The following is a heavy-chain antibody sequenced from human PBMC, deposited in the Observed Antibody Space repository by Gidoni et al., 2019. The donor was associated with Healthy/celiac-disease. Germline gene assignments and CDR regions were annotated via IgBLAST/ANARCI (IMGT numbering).Heavy chain of an antibody. CDR1: GFTFDDYA. D-gene: IGHD6-13*01. V-gene: IGHV3-9*01. CDR3: AKDISEQQLMFYGMDV. Sequence: EVQLVESGGGLVQHGRSLRLSCAASGFTFDDYAMPWVRQAPGKGLEWVSCISWNSGSIGYADSVKGRFTISRDNAKNSLYLQINSLRAEDTALYYCAKDISEQQLMFYGMDVWGQGTTVTVSS. CDR2: ISWNSGSI. J-gene: IGHJ6*02.